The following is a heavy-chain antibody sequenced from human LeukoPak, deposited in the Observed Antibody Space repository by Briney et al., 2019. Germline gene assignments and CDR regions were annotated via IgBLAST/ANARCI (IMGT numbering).Heavy chain of an antibody. Sequence: GGSLRLSCAASGFTFSNYWMSWVRQAPGKGLEWVANIKQDGSERYYVDSVKGRFTISRDNARSLLFLQMNSLRAEDTAVYYCARDTSTMDVWGQGTTVTVSS. CDR2: IKQDGSER. J-gene: IGHJ6*02. CDR3: ARDTSTMDV. V-gene: IGHV3-7*05. CDR1: GFTFSNYW.